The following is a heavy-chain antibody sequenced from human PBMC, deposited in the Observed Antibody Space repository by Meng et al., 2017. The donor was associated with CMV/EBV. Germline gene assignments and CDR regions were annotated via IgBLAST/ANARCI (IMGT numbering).Heavy chain of an antibody. J-gene: IGHJ5*02. V-gene: IGHV1-69*05. CDR1: GGTFSSYA. Sequence: SGGTFSSYAISWVRQAPGQGLEWMGGLIPIFGTANYAQKFQGRVTITTDESTSTAYMELSSLRSEDTAVYYCARGFWSGYLNWFDPWGQGTLVTVSS. CDR2: LIPIFGTA. D-gene: IGHD3-3*01. CDR3: ARGFWSGYLNWFDP.